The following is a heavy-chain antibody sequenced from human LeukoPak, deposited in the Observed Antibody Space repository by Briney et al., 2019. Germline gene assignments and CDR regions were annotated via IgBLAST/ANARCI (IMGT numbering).Heavy chain of an antibody. J-gene: IGHJ6*02. D-gene: IGHD3-22*01. CDR3: ARSYYYDSSGPAVYYYGMDV. CDR2: IWYDGSNK. V-gene: IGHV3-33*01. CDR1: GFTFSSYG. Sequence: GGSLRLSCAASGFTFSSYGMHWVRQAPGKGLEWVAVIWYDGSNKYYADSVKGRFTISRDNSKNTLYLQMNSLRAEDTAVYYCARSYYYDSSGPAVYYYGMDVWGQGTTVTVSS.